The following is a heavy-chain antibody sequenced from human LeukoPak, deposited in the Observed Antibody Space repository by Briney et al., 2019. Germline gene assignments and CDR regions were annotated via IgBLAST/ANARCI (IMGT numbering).Heavy chain of an antibody. Sequence: ASVKVSCKASGYDFNGYYIHWVRQTPGQGLEWMGWIKPKCGGTGYAEEFQGRVTMTSDRSVTTAYLEVRRLRSDDTAVYYCGRVLDYVGTSFRPPEKYYYYYIDVWGQGTTVAVSS. J-gene: IGHJ6*03. CDR3: GRVLDYVGTSFRPPEKYYYYYIDV. D-gene: IGHD3-16*01. CDR2: IKPKCGGT. CDR1: GYDFNGYY. V-gene: IGHV1-2*02.